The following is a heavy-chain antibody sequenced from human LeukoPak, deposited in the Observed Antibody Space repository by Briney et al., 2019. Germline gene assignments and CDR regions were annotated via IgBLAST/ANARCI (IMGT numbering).Heavy chain of an antibody. CDR2: ISGSGDNT. V-gene: IGHV3-23*01. CDR1: GFTFSSYA. J-gene: IGHJ5*02. D-gene: IGHD6-19*01. Sequence: PGGSLRLSCVASGFTFSSYAMTWFRQAPGKGLEWVSTISGSGDNTYYADSVKGRFTISRDNSKNTLYLQMNSLRAEGTAVYYCAKAGKQWLNWSDPWGQGTLVTVSS. CDR3: AKAGKQWLNWSDP.